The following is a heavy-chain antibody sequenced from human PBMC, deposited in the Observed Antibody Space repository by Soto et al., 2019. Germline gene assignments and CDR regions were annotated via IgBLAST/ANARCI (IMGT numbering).Heavy chain of an antibody. D-gene: IGHD5-12*01. J-gene: IGHJ4*02. Sequence: GASVKVSCKASGYTFTGHYIHGVRQAPEQGPEWMGEIGPESGATRYAQKFQGRVTMTRDMSINTVYMELNNLSPDDTAVYYCGRGRSGQIVVFYWGQGTPVTVSS. CDR2: IGPESGAT. V-gene: IGHV1-2*02. CDR3: GRGRSGQIVVFY. CDR1: GYTFTGHY.